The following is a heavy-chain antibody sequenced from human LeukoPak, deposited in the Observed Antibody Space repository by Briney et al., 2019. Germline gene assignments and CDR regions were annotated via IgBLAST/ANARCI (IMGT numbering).Heavy chain of an antibody. J-gene: IGHJ1*01. Sequence: ASVKVSCKVSGSTLTELSMHWVRQAPGKGLEWMGGFDPEDGETIYAQKFQGGVTMTEDTSTDTAYMELSSLRSEDTAVYYCATDLGARYFQHSGEGTLVTVSS. V-gene: IGHV1-24*01. CDR3: ATDLGARYFQH. CDR1: GSTLTELS. CDR2: FDPEDGET. D-gene: IGHD1-26*01.